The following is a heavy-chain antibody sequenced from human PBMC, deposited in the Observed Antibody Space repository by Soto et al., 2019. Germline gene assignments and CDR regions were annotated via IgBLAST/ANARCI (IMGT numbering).Heavy chain of an antibody. D-gene: IGHD2-21*02. CDR3: ASSIRCGGDCYSWFDP. J-gene: IGHJ5*02. CDR1: GYTFTSYA. Sequence: ASVKVSCKASGYTFTSYAMHWVRQAPGQRLEWMGWINAGNGNTKYSQKFQGRVTITRDTSASTAYMELSSLRSEDTAVYYCASSIRCGGDCYSWFDPWGQGTLVTVSS. V-gene: IGHV1-3*01. CDR2: INAGNGNT.